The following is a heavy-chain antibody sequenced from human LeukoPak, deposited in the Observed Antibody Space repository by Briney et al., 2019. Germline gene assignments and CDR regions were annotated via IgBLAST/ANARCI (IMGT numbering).Heavy chain of an antibody. J-gene: IGHJ6*02. V-gene: IGHV3-7*03. CDR1: GFTFSSHW. CDR3: ARDRPVPNYYGSKGPLHIYYGMDV. D-gene: IGHD3-10*01. CDR2: INHNGNVN. Sequence: GGSLRLSCAASGFTFSSHWMNWARQAPGKGLEWVASINHNGNVNYYVDSVKGRFTISRDNAKNSLYLQMSNLRAEDTAVYFCARDRPVPNYYGSKGPLHIYYGMDVWGQGTTVTVSS.